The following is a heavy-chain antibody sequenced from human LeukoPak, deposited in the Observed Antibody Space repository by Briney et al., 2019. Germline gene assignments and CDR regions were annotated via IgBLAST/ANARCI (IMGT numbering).Heavy chain of an antibody. CDR1: GGSISSYY. CDR3: ARGYYDRSYFDY. Sequence: SETLSLTCTVSGGSISSYYWSWIRQPPGKGLEWIGYIYYSGSTNYNPSLKSRVTISVDTSKNQFSLKLSSVTAADTAVYYCARGYYDRSYFDYWGQGTLVTVSS. CDR2: IYYSGST. V-gene: IGHV4-59*01. D-gene: IGHD3-22*01. J-gene: IGHJ4*02.